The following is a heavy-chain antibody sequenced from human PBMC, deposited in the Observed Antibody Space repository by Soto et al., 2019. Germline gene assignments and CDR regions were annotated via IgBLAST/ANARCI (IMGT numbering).Heavy chain of an antibody. Sequence: ASVKVSCKASGYTFTGYYMHWVRQAPGQGLEWMGWINPNSGGTNYAQKFQGWVTMTRDTSISTAYMELSRLRSDDTAVYYCARAKDYYDSSGYDLFDYWGQGTLVTVSS. CDR3: ARAKDYYDSSGYDLFDY. CDR1: GYTFTGYY. J-gene: IGHJ4*02. V-gene: IGHV1-2*04. D-gene: IGHD3-22*01. CDR2: INPNSGGT.